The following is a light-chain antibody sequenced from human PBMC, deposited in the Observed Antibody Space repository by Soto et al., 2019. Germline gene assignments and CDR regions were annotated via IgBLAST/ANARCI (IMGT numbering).Light chain of an antibody. CDR1: QSVSSY. CDR3: HQYGSSPGT. Sequence: EIVLTQSPATLSLSPGERAILSCRASQSVSSYLAWYQQKPGQAPRLLIFGASIRDTGIPDRFSGSGSGTDFTLTISRLEPEDFAVYYCHQYGSSPGTFGQGTKVDIK. CDR2: GAS. V-gene: IGKV3-20*01. J-gene: IGKJ1*01.